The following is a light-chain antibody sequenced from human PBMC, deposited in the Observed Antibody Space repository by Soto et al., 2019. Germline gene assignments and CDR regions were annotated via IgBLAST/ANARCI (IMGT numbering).Light chain of an antibody. J-gene: IGLJ2*01. CDR1: SSDIGSYNL. V-gene: IGLV2-23*01. CDR2: EGS. Sequence: QSALTQPASVSGSPGQSITISCTGTSSDIGSYNLVSWYQQHPGKAPKLMIYEGSKRPSGVSNRFSGSKSGNTASLTISGLQAEDEADYFCCSYAGSDVIILGGGTKVTVL. CDR3: CSYAGSDVII.